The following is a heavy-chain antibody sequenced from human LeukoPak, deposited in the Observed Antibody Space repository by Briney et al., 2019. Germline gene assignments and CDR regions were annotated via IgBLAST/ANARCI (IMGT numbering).Heavy chain of an antibody. V-gene: IGHV4-34*01. CDR1: GGSFSGYY. CDR3: ARGISPHRQLAHRGWFDS. CDR2: INHSGST. Sequence: PSETLSLTCAVYGGSFSGYYWSWIRQPPGKGLEWIGEINHSGSTNYNPSLKSRVTISVDTSKNQFSLKLSSVTAADTAVYYCARGISPHRQLAHRGWFDSWGQGTLVTVSS. D-gene: IGHD6-6*01. J-gene: IGHJ5*01.